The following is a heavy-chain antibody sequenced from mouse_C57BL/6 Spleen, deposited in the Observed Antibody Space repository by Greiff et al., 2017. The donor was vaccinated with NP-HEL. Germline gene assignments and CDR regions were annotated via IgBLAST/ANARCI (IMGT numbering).Heavy chain of an antibody. CDR2: ISSGGSYT. V-gene: IGHV5-6*01. J-gene: IGHJ2*01. CDR1: GFTFSSYG. Sequence: EVKVVESGGDLVKPGGSLKLSCAASGFTFSSYGMSWVRQTPDKRLEWVATISSGGSYTYYPDSVKGRFTISRDNAKNTLYLQMSSLKAEDTAMYYCARERQGVDYWGQGTTLTVSS. CDR3: ARERQGVDY. D-gene: IGHD3-2*01.